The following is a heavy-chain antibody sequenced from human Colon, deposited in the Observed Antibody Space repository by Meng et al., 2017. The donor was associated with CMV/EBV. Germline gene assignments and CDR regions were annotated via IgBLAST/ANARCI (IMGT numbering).Heavy chain of an antibody. CDR2: ISSSSSTI. CDR3: ARVMFGGVVPAAMGLGDAFDI. D-gene: IGHD2-2*01. J-gene: IGHJ3*02. V-gene: IGHV3-48*04. Sequence: GESLKISCAASGFTFSSYSMNWVRQAPGKGLELVSYISSSSSTIYYADSVKGRFTISRDNAKNSLYLQMNSLRAEDTAVYYCARVMFGGVVPAAMGLGDAFDIWGQGTMVTVSS. CDR1: GFTFSSYS.